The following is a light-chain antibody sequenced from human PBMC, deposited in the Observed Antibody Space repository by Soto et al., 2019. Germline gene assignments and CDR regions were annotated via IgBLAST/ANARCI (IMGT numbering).Light chain of an antibody. CDR1: QGITNY. V-gene: IGKV1-33*01. Sequence: DIQMTQSPSSLSASVGDRVTITCQASQGITNYLNWYQQKPGKVPKLLIYGASNLETGVPSRFSGSGSGTDFTFTISSLQAEDIATYFCQQYDSVFTFGQGTRLEIK. CDR3: QQYDSVFT. CDR2: GAS. J-gene: IGKJ5*01.